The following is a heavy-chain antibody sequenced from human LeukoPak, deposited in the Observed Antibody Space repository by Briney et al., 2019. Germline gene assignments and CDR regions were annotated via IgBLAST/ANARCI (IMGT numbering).Heavy chain of an antibody. D-gene: IGHD2-2*01. CDR1: GYTFTSYY. CDR3: ASGEVPAATIDY. V-gene: IGHV1-46*01. CDR2: INPSGGST. J-gene: IGHJ4*02. Sequence: ASVKVSCKASGYTFTSYYMHWVRQAPGQGLEWMGIINPSGGSTSYAQKFQGRVTMTRDTSTCTVYMELSSLRSEDTAVYYCASGEVPAATIDYWGQGTLVTVSS.